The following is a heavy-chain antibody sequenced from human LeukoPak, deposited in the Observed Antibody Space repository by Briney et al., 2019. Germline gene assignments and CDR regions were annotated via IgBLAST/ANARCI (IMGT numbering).Heavy chain of an antibody. CDR2: IYYSGST. CDR1: GGSISSSSYY. CDR3: ARHGGYGSGSYSGCL. V-gene: IGHV4-39*01. Sequence: PSETLSLTCTVSGGSISSSSYYWGWIRQPPGKGLEWIGSIYYSGSTYYNPSLKSRVTISVDTSKNQFSLKLSSVTAADTAVYYCARHGGYGSGSYSGCLGGQGTLVTVSS. J-gene: IGHJ4*02. D-gene: IGHD3-10*01.